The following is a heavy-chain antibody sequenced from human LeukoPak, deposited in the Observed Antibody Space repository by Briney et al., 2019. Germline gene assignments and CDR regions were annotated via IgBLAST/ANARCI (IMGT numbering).Heavy chain of an antibody. CDR1: GGSISSYY. CDR2: IYYSGST. D-gene: IGHD6-6*01. Sequence: PSETLSLTCTVSGGSISSYYWSWIRQPPGKGLEWIGYIYYSGSTNYNPSLKSRVTISVDTSKNQFSQKLSSVTAADTAVYYCARSGIAARRWIVDYWGQGTLVTVSS. CDR3: ARSGIAARRWIVDY. V-gene: IGHV4-59*01. J-gene: IGHJ4*02.